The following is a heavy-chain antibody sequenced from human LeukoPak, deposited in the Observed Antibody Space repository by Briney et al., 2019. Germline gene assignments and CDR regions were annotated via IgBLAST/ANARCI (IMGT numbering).Heavy chain of an antibody. CDR2: IKQDGGEK. J-gene: IGHJ4*02. CDR3: ARVQTRIRGESYYFDY. CDR1: GFTFSSYW. Sequence: GGSLRLSCAASGFTFSSYWMSWVRQAPGKGLEWVANIKQDGGEKYYVDSVKGRFTISRDNAKNSLYLQMNSLRAEDTAVYYCARVQTRIRGESYYFDYWGQGTLVTVSS. V-gene: IGHV3-7*01.